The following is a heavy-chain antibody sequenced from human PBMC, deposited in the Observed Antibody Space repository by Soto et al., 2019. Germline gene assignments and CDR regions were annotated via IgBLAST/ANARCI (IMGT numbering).Heavy chain of an antibody. J-gene: IGHJ5*01. V-gene: IGHV3-30*03. D-gene: IGHD3-10*01. CDR1: GFTFNIYG. CDR2: ISYDGSDK. CDR3: AREGPSTRRTGGLLDS. Sequence: QVQLVESGGGVVQPGRSLRLSCAASGFTFNIYGMHWVRQAPGKGLEWVTLISYDGSDKYYADSVRGRFTVSRDNSKNMLYLQMGSLRVEDTAVYYCAREGPSTRRTGGLLDSWGQGALVTLSS.